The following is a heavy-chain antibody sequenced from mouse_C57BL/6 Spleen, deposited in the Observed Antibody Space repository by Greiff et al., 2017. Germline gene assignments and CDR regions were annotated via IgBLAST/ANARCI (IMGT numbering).Heavy chain of an antibody. V-gene: IGHV1-82*01. CDR2: IYPGDGDT. CDR3: ARYPPLTAVVVDAMDY. Sequence: QVQLQQSGPELVKPGASVKISCKASGYAFSSSWMNWVKQRPGKGLEWIGRIYPGDGDTNYNGKFKGKATLTADKSSSTAYMQLSSLTSEDSAVYFCARYPPLTAVVVDAMDYWGQGTSVTVSS. J-gene: IGHJ4*01. CDR1: GYAFSSSW. D-gene: IGHD1-1*01.